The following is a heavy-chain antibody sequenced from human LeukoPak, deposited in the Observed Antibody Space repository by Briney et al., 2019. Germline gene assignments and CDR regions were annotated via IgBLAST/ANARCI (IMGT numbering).Heavy chain of an antibody. Sequence: GGSLRLSCQASGFTFSDYAMSWVRQAPGKGLEWVVAISGSGGSTYYAHCVQGRFTMSRDNSKNTVYLQMNSLRAEDTAVYYCAKSPCGGDCYSQGRYFDYWGQGTLVSVSS. CDR1: GFTFSDYA. CDR3: AKSPCGGDCYSQGRYFDY. CDR2: ISGSGGST. V-gene: IGHV3-23*01. D-gene: IGHD2-21*02. J-gene: IGHJ4*02.